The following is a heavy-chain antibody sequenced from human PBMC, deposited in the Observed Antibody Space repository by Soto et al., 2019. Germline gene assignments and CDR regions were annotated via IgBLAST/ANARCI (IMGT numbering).Heavy chain of an antibody. CDR1: GFTFTSSA. Sequence: SVKVSCKASGFTFTSSAVQWVRQARGQRLEWIGWIVVGSGNTNYAQKFRERVTITRDMSTSTAYMELSSLRSEDTAVYYCAADHYGSGSYPSWGQGTLVTVSS. V-gene: IGHV1-58*01. CDR3: AADHYGSGSYPS. J-gene: IGHJ5*02. D-gene: IGHD3-10*01. CDR2: IVVGSGNT.